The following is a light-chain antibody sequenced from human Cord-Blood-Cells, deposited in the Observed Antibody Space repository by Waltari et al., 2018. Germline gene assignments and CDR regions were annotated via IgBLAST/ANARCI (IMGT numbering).Light chain of an antibody. CDR3: QSYDSSNHWV. J-gene: IGLJ3*02. Sequence: NIMLTNPHCESESPGKTVTIFSTTSSGSIASNYVQSYQQRPGSAPTTVIYEDTQRPSGVPDRFSGSIDSSSNSASLTISGLKTEDDADYYCQSYDSSNHWVFGGGTKLNVL. CDR2: EDT. CDR1: SGSIASNY. V-gene: IGLV6-57*02.